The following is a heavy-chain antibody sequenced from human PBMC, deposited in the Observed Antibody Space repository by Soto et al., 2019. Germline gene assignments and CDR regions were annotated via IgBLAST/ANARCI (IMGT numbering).Heavy chain of an antibody. D-gene: IGHD1-1*01. CDR1: GYTFTSYD. V-gene: IGHV1-8*01. CDR2: MNPNSGNT. J-gene: IGHJ6*02. CDR3: ESPNDAYPILSGMDV. Sequence: QVQLVQSGAEVKKPGASVKVSCKASGYTFTSYDINWVRQATGQGLEWMGWMNPNSGNTGYAQKFQGRVTMTRNTAISTAYMELSSLRSEDTAVYYCESPNDAYPILSGMDVWGQGTTVTVSS.